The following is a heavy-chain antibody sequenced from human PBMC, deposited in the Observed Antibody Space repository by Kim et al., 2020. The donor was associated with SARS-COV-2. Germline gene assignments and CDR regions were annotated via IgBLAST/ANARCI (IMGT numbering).Heavy chain of an antibody. CDR1: GYTFTSCD. Sequence: ASVKVSCKASGYTFTSCDINWVRQATGQGLEWMGWMNPNSGNTGYAQKFQGRVTMTRNTSISTAYMELSSLRSEDTAVYYCARGHLKSIVVVIAPRPYYYYMDVWGKGTTVTVSS. J-gene: IGHJ6*03. CDR2: MNPNSGNT. D-gene: IGHD2-21*01. V-gene: IGHV1-8*01. CDR3: ARGHLKSIVVVIAPRPYYYYMDV.